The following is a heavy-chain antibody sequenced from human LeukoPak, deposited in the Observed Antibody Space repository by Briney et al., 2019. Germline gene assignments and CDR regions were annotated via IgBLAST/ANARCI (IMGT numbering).Heavy chain of an antibody. CDR1: GYTFTSYY. CDR2: INPSGGST. D-gene: IGHD2-15*01. Sequence: ASVKVSCKGSGYTFTSYYMHWVRQAPGQGLEWMGVINPSGGSTSNAQKFQGRVTMTRDTSTSTVYMELSSLRSEDTAVYYCAREYCRGGSCYRRVLYYYYMDVWGKGTTVTISS. J-gene: IGHJ6*03. V-gene: IGHV1-46*01. CDR3: AREYCRGGSCYRRVLYYYYMDV.